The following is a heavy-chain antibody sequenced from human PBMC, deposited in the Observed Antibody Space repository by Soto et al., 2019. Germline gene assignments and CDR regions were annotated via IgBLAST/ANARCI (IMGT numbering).Heavy chain of an antibody. CDR2: INHSGST. V-gene: IGHV4-34*01. D-gene: IGHD3-3*01. J-gene: IGHJ6*02. Sequence: SETLSLTCAVYGGSFSGYYWSWIRQPPGKGLEWIGEINHSGSTNYNPSLKSRVTISVDTSKNQFSLKLSSVTAADTAVYYCARGTFGVVIPPPYYYYGMDVWGQGTTVTVSS. CDR3: ARGTFGVVIPPPYYYYGMDV. CDR1: GGSFSGYY.